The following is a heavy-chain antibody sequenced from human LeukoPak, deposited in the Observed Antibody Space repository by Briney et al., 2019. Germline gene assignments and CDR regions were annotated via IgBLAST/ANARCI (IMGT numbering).Heavy chain of an antibody. Sequence: PSETLSLTCTVSGASIDTTTYSWGWIRQPPGKGLEWIGSVFYRGNTYYNPSLKSRVTISVDRSKNQFSLKLSSVTAADTAVYYCARWLKITMVRGVIISPGGYGMDVWGQGTTVTVSS. CDR1: GASIDTTTYS. D-gene: IGHD3-10*01. CDR3: ARWLKITMVRGVIISPGGYGMDV. J-gene: IGHJ6*02. CDR2: VFYRGNT. V-gene: IGHV4-39*07.